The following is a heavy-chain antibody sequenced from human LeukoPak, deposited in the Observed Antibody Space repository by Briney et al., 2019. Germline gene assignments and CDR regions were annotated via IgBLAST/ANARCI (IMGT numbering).Heavy chain of an antibody. CDR1: GDTFTTYA. Sequence: SVKVSCKTSGDTFTTYAIIWVRQAPGQGLEWMGGIIPMFGTPNYAQKFQGRVTITADKSTSTAYMELSSLRSEDTAVYYCAREREKLRAFDIWGQGTMVTVSS. CDR2: IIPMFGTP. J-gene: IGHJ3*02. D-gene: IGHD1-7*01. CDR3: AREREKLRAFDI. V-gene: IGHV1-69*06.